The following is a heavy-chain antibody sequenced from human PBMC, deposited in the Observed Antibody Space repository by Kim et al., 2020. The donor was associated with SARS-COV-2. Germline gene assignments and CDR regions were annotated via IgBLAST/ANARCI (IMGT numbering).Heavy chain of an antibody. Sequence: GGSLRLSCAASGFTFSSYGMHWVRQAPGKGLEWVAVISYDGSNKYYADSVKGRFTISRDNSKNTLYLQMNSLRAEDTAVYYCAKVGYYGSGSYQDYYYGMDVWGQGTTVTVSS. J-gene: IGHJ6*02. CDR2: ISYDGSNK. V-gene: IGHV3-30*18. D-gene: IGHD3-10*01. CDR3: AKVGYYGSGSYQDYYYGMDV. CDR1: GFTFSSYG.